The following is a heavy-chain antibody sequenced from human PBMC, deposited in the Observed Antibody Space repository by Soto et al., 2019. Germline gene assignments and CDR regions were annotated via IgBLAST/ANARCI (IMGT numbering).Heavy chain of an antibody. J-gene: IGHJ6*02. CDR1: GGSISSGDYY. CDR3: ARERRVARYYYYGMDV. V-gene: IGHV4-30-4*01. CDR2: IYYSGST. Sequence: QVQLQESGPGLVKPSQTLSLTCTVSGGSISSGDYYWRWIRQPPAQGLAWIGYIYYSGSTYYNPSFKSRVTIAVDTSKIQFALKLSSVTVADTAVYYCARERRVARYYYYGMDVLGQGTTVTVSS.